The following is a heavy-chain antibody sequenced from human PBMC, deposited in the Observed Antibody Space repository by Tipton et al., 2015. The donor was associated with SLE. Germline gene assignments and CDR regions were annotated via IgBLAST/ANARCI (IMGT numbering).Heavy chain of an antibody. CDR1: GCSISSYY. D-gene: IGHD6-6*01. CDR2: IYTSGST. Sequence: TLSLTCTVSGCSISSYYWSWIRQPPGKGLEWIGYIYTSGSTNYNPSLKSRVTISVDTSKNQFSLKLSSVTAADTAVYYCARARIAARTVDYWGQGTLVTVSS. V-gene: IGHV4-4*09. CDR3: ARARIAARTVDY. J-gene: IGHJ4*02.